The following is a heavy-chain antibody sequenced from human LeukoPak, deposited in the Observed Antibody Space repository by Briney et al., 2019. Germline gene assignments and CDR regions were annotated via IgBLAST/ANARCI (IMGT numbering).Heavy chain of an antibody. CDR1: GLTFSSYA. Sequence: PGGSLRLSCAASGLTFSSYAMSWVRQAPGKGLEWVSAISGSGGSTYYADSVKGRFTISRDNSKNTLYLQMNSLRAEDTAVYYCAKKVGYCSGGSCYTGYFDYWGQGTLVTVSS. D-gene: IGHD2-15*01. V-gene: IGHV3-23*01. CDR2: ISGSGGST. CDR3: AKKVGYCSGGSCYTGYFDY. J-gene: IGHJ4*02.